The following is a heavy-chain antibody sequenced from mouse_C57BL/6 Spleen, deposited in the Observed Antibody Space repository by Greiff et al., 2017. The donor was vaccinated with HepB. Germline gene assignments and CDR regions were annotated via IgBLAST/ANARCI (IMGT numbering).Heavy chain of an antibody. Sequence: EVQLQQSGPELVKPGDSVKISCKASGYSFTGYFMNWVMQSHGKSLEWIGRINPYNGDTFYNQKFKGKATLTVDKSSSTAHMELRSLTSEDSAVYYCARRYDYDRAWFAYWGQGTLVTVSA. D-gene: IGHD2-4*01. CDR3: ARRYDYDRAWFAY. V-gene: IGHV1-20*01. J-gene: IGHJ3*01. CDR1: GYSFTGYF. CDR2: INPYNGDT.